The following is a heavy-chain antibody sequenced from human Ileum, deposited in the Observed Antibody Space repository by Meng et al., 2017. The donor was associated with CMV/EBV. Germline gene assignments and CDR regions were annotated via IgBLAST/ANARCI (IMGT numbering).Heavy chain of an antibody. CDR1: GYTITGYY. V-gene: IGHV1-46*01. CDR3: ARGPSRTDLDY. Sequence: QMQLVQSWAAVKTPAASVTVTLKAAGYTITGYYIHGVRQAPGTESEWLGINNPGDGSINYAQKFQGRVTMTRETSTTTVHMELSSLRSDDTAVYYCARGPSRTDLDYWGQGTLVTVSS. CDR2: NNPGDGSI. J-gene: IGHJ4*02. D-gene: IGHD1-14*01.